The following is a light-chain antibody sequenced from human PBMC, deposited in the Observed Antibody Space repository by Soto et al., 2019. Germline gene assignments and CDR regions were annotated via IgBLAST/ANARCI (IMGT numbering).Light chain of an antibody. J-gene: IGKJ1*01. Sequence: DIQMTQSPSSLSASVGDRVTITCRASQGIGNYLPWYQQKPGKVPKNLIYDASTLQSGVPSRFRGSGAGTDGTLTISHQTPGERARYYGQKYYHPAETFGQGDKVEIK. V-gene: IGKV1-27*01. CDR1: QGIGNY. CDR3: QKYYHPAET. CDR2: DAS.